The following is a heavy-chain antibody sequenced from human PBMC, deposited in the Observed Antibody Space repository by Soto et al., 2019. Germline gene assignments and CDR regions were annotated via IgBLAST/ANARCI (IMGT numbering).Heavy chain of an antibody. D-gene: IGHD2-2*01. V-gene: IGHV4-34*01. J-gene: IGHJ3*02. CDR3: ARVGPIVVVPAAMRDAFDI. CDR2: INHSGST. Sequence: ASETLSLTCAVYGGSFSGYYWSWIRQPPGKGLEWIGEINHSGSTNYNPSLKSRVTISVDTSKNQFSLKLSSVTAADTAVYYCARVGPIVVVPAAMRDAFDIWGQGTMVTVSS. CDR1: GGSFSGYY.